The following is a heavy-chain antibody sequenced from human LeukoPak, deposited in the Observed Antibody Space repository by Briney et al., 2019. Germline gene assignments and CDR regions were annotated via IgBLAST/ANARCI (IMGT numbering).Heavy chain of an antibody. Sequence: PSETLSLTCTVSGASISSSSYYGAWIRQPPGKGLEWIGSIYFIGSTYYNTSLESRVTISVDTSKNQFSLNLSSVTAADTAVYYCARGIIGTFDFWGQGILVSVSS. J-gene: IGHJ4*02. D-gene: IGHD1-7*01. CDR3: ARGIIGTFDF. V-gene: IGHV4-39*02. CDR2: IYFIGST. CDR1: GASISSSSYY.